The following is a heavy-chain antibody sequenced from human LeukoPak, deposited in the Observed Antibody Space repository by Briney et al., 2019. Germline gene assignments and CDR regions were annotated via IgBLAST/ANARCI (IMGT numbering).Heavy chain of an antibody. Sequence: ASVKVSCKAPGYTFTSYYMHWVRQAPGQGLEWMGIINPSGGSTSYAQKFQGRVTMTRDTSTSTVYMELSSLRSEDTAVYYCARAGSMVRGVIDWYFDLWGRGTLVTVSS. J-gene: IGHJ2*01. CDR3: ARAGSMVRGVIDWYFDL. D-gene: IGHD3-10*01. CDR1: GYTFTSYY. V-gene: IGHV1-46*03. CDR2: INPSGGST.